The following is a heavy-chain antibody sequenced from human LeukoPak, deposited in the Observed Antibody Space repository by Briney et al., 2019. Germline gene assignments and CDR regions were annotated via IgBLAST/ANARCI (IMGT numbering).Heavy chain of an antibody. V-gene: IGHV3-74*01. J-gene: IGHJ4*02. CDR2: INSDGSST. CDR1: GFTFSSYW. CDR3: AREGYYDFWSGYYDGIDY. Sequence: PGGSLRLSCAASGFTFSSYWMHWVRQAPGKGLVWVSRINSDGSSTSYADSVKGRFTISRDNAKKTLYLQMNSLRAEDTAVYYCAREGYYDFWSGYYDGIDYWGQGTLVTVSS. D-gene: IGHD3-3*01.